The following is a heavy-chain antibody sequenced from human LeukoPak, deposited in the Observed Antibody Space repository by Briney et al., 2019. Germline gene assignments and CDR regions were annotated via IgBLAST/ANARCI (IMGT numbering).Heavy chain of an antibody. J-gene: IGHJ4*02. CDR2: IDARSGIT. Sequence: GGSLRLSCAASGFTFTLFGLDWVRQAPGKVPEWVSYIDARSGITYYADSVQGRFTISRGNAQESVFLQMNSLRAEDTAVYYCARDDVGAAWAAVDYWGQGTLVTVSS. CDR3: ARDDVGAAWAAVDY. CDR1: GFTFTLFG. V-gene: IGHV3-48*01. D-gene: IGHD1-26*01.